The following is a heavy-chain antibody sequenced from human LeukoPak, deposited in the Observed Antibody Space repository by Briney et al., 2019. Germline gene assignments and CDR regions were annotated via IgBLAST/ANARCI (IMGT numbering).Heavy chain of an antibody. V-gene: IGHV3-48*02. CDR1: GFTFSSYS. CDR3: ASSGSYRFDY. CDR2: ITASGTAM. Sequence: GGSLRLSCAASGFTFSSYSMNWVRQAPGKGLEWVSHITASGTAMFYADSVKGRFTISRDNAKNSLYLQMNSLRDEDTAVYYCASSGSYRFDYWGQGTLVTASS. D-gene: IGHD1-26*01. J-gene: IGHJ4*02.